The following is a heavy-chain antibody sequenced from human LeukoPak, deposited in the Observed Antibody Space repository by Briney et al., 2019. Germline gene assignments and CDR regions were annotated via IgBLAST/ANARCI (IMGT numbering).Heavy chain of an antibody. J-gene: IGHJ4*02. CDR3: ATTLRSGSYYFDS. Sequence: GGSLRLSCAASGFTFSDYAMSWVRQPPGKGLEWVSTISGSGDYTYYADSVRGRLTISRDNSKNTLYLQMNSLRVEDTAAYYCATTLRSGSYYFDSWGQGTLVTVSS. CDR2: ISGSGDYT. CDR1: GFTFSDYA. V-gene: IGHV3-23*01. D-gene: IGHD1-26*01.